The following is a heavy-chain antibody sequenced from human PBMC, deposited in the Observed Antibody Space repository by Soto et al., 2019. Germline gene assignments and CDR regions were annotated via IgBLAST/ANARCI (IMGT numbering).Heavy chain of an antibody. CDR3: ARGEVVAGIGYFDY. Sequence: PSETLSLTCTVSGGSISSYYWSWIRQPPGKGLEWIGYIYYSGSTNYNPSLKSRVTISVDTSKNQFSLKLSSVTAADTAVYYCARGEVVAGIGYFDYWGQGTLVTVSS. CDR1: GGSISSYY. CDR2: IYYSGST. V-gene: IGHV4-59*01. D-gene: IGHD6-19*01. J-gene: IGHJ4*02.